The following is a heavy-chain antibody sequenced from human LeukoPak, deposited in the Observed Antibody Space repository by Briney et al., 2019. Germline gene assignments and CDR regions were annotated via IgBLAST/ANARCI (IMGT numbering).Heavy chain of an antibody. J-gene: IGHJ4*02. CDR3: ARGDSSGLPFDY. D-gene: IGHD3-22*01. Sequence: PGGSLRLSCAASGFTFSSYWMNWVRQAPGKGLEWVSYISSSGSTIYYADSVKGRFTISRDNAKNSLYLQMNSLRAEDTAVYYCARGDSSGLPFDYWGQGTLVTVSS. CDR2: ISSSGSTI. CDR1: GFTFSSYW. V-gene: IGHV3-48*03.